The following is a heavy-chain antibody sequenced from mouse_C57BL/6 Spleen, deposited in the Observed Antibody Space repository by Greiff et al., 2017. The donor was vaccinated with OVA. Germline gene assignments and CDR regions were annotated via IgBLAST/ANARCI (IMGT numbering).Heavy chain of an antibody. CDR3: ARGAGYFDV. CDR1: GYSITSGYY. Sequence: EVQLQESGPGLVKPSQSLSLTCSVTGYSITSGYYWNWIRQFPGNKLEWMGYISYDGSNNYNPSFKNRISLTRDTSKNQLFLRLNSVTTEDTATYYCARGAGYFDVWGTGTTVTVSS. J-gene: IGHJ1*03. V-gene: IGHV3-6*01. CDR2: ISYDGSN.